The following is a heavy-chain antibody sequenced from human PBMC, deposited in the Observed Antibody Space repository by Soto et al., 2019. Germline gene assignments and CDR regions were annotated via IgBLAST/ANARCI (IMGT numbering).Heavy chain of an antibody. V-gene: IGHV2-5*02. Sequence: QITLKESGPTLVKPTQTLTLTCTFSGFSLSPSAVGVGWIRQPPGKALEWIAFIYGDDEKRYSPSLRSRLTITKDTSKNQVVLTVTNLDPVDTATYSWAHRRSTTFFDYWGQGTLVTVSS. J-gene: IGHJ4*02. D-gene: IGHD3-16*01. CDR2: IYGDDEK. CDR3: AHRRSTTFFDY. CDR1: GFSLSPSAVG.